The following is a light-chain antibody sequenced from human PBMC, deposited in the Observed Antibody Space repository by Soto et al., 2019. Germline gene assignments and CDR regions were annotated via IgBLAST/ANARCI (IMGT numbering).Light chain of an antibody. J-gene: IGKJ3*01. CDR1: QSVGSS. Sequence: EIVLTQSPATLSLSPGARASLSCRASQSVGSSLAWYQHKPGQAPRLLIYDVSNRATGIPARFSGSGSGTDFTLIIRSLEPEDFAFYYGQQCVSWPQFTFGPGTRLDI. CDR2: DVS. CDR3: QQCVSWPQFT. V-gene: IGKV3-11*01.